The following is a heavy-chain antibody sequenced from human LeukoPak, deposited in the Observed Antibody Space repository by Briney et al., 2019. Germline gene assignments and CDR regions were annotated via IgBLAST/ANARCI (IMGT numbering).Heavy chain of an antibody. CDR2: INHSGST. CDR1: GGSFSGYY. Sequence: SETLSLTCAVYGGSFSGYYWSWVRQPPGKGLEWIGEINHSGSTNYNPSLKGRVTISVDTSKNQFSLKLSSVTAADTAVYYCARRWDCSGGSCYLFDYWGQGTLVTVSS. J-gene: IGHJ4*02. D-gene: IGHD2-15*01. CDR3: ARRWDCSGGSCYLFDY. V-gene: IGHV4-34*01.